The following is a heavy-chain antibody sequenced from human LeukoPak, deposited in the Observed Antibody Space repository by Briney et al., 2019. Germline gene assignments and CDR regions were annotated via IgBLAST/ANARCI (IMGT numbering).Heavy chain of an antibody. CDR3: AREVYGDLDFDY. D-gene: IGHD4-17*01. J-gene: IGHJ4*02. CDR2: INAGNGNT. CDR1: GYTFTNYA. Sequence: ASAKVSCKAYGYTFTNYAMHWVRQAPGQGLEWMGWINAGNGNTKYTQKFQGRVTFTRDTSASTAYMELSSLRSEDTAVYYCAREVYGDLDFDYWGQGTLVTVSS. V-gene: IGHV1-3*01.